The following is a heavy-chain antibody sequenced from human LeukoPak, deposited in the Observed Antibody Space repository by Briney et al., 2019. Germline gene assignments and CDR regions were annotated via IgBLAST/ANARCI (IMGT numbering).Heavy chain of an antibody. CDR1: GGTFSSYA. CDR3: ARGRVEYYGSGSYSWVY. D-gene: IGHD3-10*01. J-gene: IGHJ4*02. CDR2: IIPIFGTA. Sequence: PWASVKVSCKASGGTFSSYAISWVRQAPGQGLEWMGGIIPIFGTANYAQEFQGRVTITADKSTSTAYMELSSLRSEDTAVYYCARGRVEYYGSGSYSWVYWGQGTLVTVSS. V-gene: IGHV1-69*06.